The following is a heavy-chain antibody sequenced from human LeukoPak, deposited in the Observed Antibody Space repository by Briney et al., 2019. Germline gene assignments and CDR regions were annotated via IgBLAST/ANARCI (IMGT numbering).Heavy chain of an antibody. D-gene: IGHD5-24*01. CDR1: SGSISSSTW. Sequence: PSGTLSLTCAVSSGSISSSTWWSWVRQPPGKGLEWIGEINHSGSTHYTPSLKSRVTISVDTSDNKFSLKMISVTAAVAAVYYCALGYNDIWELWGRGTLVTVSS. J-gene: IGHJ4*02. CDR2: INHSGST. V-gene: IGHV4-4*02. CDR3: ALGYNDIWEL.